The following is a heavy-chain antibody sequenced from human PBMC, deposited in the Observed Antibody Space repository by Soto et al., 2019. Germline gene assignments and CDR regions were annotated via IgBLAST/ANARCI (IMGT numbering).Heavy chain of an antibody. CDR2: ISAYNGNT. CDR3: ARLAGVGYSYGSLDY. CDR1: GYTFTSNG. D-gene: IGHD5-18*01. J-gene: IGHJ4*02. V-gene: IGHV1-18*01. Sequence: ASVKVSCKASGYTFTSNGISWVRQAPGQGLEWMGWISAYNGNTNYAQKLQGRVTMTTDTSTSTAYMKLRSLRSDDTAVYYCARLAGVGYSYGSLDYWGQGTLVTVSS.